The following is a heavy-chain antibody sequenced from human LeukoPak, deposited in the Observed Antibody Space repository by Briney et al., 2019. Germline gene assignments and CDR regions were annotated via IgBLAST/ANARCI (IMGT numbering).Heavy chain of an antibody. J-gene: IGHJ6*02. V-gene: IGHV4-59*08. D-gene: IGHD3-10*01. CDR3: ARHSLVFYGSGSYFLNSMDV. CDR2: IYDSQIS. CDR1: GGSISAYD. Sequence: SETLSLTCTVSGGSISAYDWSWIRQPPGKGLEWVGNIYDSQISSYNPSLKSRVTISLDTSQNQLSLDLSSVTAADTAVYYCARHSLVFYGSGSYFLNSMDVWGQGTTVTVSS.